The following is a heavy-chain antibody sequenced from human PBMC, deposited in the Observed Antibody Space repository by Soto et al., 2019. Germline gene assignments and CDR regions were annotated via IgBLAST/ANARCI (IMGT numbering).Heavy chain of an antibody. CDR2: IKSKTDGGTT. D-gene: IGHD3-10*01. CDR3: TTDVGATMVRGVAYYYYYGMDV. Sequence: GGSLRLSCAASGFTFSNAWMNWVRQAPGKGLEWVGRIKSKTDGGTTDYAAPVKGRFTISRDDSKNTLYLQMNSLKTEDTAVYYCTTDVGATMVRGVAYYYYYGMDVWGQGTTVTVSS. J-gene: IGHJ6*02. CDR1: GFTFSNAW. V-gene: IGHV3-15*07.